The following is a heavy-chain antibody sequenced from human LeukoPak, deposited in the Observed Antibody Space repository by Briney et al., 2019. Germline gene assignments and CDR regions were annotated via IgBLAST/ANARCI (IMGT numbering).Heavy chain of an antibody. V-gene: IGHV4-34*01. J-gene: IGHJ3*02. CDR3: ARGLLTSYDWGDYISCAFDI. Sequence: SETLSLTCAVYGGSYSGYYWTWIRQPPGKGLEWIVEIDHSGSINYNPSLKSRVTISLDTSKNHFSLRPTSVTAADTAVYYCARGLLTSYDWGDYISCAFDIWGQGTMVTVSS. CDR2: IDHSGSI. D-gene: IGHD4-17*01. CDR1: GGSYSGYY.